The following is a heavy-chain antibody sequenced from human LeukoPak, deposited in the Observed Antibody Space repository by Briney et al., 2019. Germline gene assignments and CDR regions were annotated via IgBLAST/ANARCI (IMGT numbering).Heavy chain of an antibody. V-gene: IGHV1-18*01. CDR1: GYTFSSYG. CDR2: IGPYNGDP. CDR3: ARVAESGWFFHP. J-gene: IGHJ1*01. Sequence: ASVKVSCKASGYTFSSYGISWVRQAPGQGLEWMGWIGPYNGDPKYAQKFRDRVTVTTDTSTSTVYMELRSLRSDDTAVYYCARVAESGWFFHPWGQGTLVTVSS. D-gene: IGHD3-10*01.